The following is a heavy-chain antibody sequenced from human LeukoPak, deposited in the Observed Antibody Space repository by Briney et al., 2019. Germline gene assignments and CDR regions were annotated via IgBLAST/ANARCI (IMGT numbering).Heavy chain of an antibody. CDR2: INHSGST. CDR3: ARVLSPDDAFDI. J-gene: IGHJ3*02. Sequence: PSETLSLTCAVYGGSFSGYYWSWIRQPPGKGLEWIGEINHSGSTYYNPSLKSRVTISVDRSKNQFSLKLSSVTAADTAVYYCARVLSPDDAFDIWGQGTMVTVSS. D-gene: IGHD3-10*01. V-gene: IGHV4-34*01. CDR1: GGSFSGYY.